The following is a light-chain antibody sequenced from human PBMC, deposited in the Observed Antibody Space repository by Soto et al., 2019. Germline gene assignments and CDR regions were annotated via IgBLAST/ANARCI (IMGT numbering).Light chain of an antibody. CDR3: QQSYSYPRP. CDR2: AAS. V-gene: IGKV1-39*01. J-gene: IGKJ1*01. CDR1: QSISRY. Sequence: IQMTQSPASLSASLGDRITITCRASQSISRYLNWYQHKPGKAPKLLINAASSLERGVPSRFSGGGSGTDFTLTISCLQSEDFATYYSQQSYSYPRPFGQGTKVDIK.